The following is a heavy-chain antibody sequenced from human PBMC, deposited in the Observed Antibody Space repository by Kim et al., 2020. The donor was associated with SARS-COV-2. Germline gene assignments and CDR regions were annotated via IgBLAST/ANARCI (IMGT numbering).Heavy chain of an antibody. CDR2: IYYSGST. Sequence: SETLSLTCTVSGGSISSDGYYWSWIRQHPGKGLEWIGYIYYSGSTYYNPSLKSRVTISVDTSKNQFSLKLSSVTAADTAVYYCARAASTIFGVVNHFDYWGQGTLVTVSS. D-gene: IGHD3-3*01. V-gene: IGHV4-31*03. CDR1: GGSISSDGYY. J-gene: IGHJ4*02. CDR3: ARAASTIFGVVNHFDY.